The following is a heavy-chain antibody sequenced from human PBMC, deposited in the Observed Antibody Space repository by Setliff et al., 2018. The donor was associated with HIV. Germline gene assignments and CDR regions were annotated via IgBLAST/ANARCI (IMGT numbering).Heavy chain of an antibody. CDR1: GGILSTYV. CDR3: ARETAPAHYYGSGSYRLHAFDV. V-gene: IGHV1-69*13. CDR2: IIPLFGRA. D-gene: IGHD3-10*01. J-gene: IGHJ3*01. Sequence: GASVKVSCKASGGILSTYVTIWVRQAPGQGLEWLGGIIPLFGRASYAQKFQGRVTITADESTNTAYMELSSLRSGDTAVYYCARETAPAHYYGSGSYRLHAFDVWGQGTMVTVSS.